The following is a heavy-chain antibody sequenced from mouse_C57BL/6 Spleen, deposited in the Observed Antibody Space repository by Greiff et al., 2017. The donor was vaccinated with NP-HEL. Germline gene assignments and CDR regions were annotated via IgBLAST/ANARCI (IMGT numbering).Heavy chain of an antibody. V-gene: IGHV1-82*01. CDR3: AREGNDGYYVYWYFDV. J-gene: IGHJ1*03. CDR1: GYAFSSSW. CDR2: IYPGDGDT. D-gene: IGHD2-3*01. Sequence: VQLQQSGPELVKPGASVKISCKASGYAFSSSWMNWVKQRPGKGLEWIGRIYPGDGDTNYNGKFKGKATLTADKSSSTAYMQLSSLTSEDSAVYFCAREGNDGYYVYWYFDVWGTGTTVTVSS.